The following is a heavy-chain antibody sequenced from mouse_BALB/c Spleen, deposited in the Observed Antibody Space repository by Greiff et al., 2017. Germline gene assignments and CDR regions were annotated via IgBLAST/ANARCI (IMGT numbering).Heavy chain of an antibody. D-gene: IGHD2-2*01. J-gene: IGHJ2*01. Sequence: QVQLQQSGPGLVAPSQSLSITCTVSGFSLTSYGVHWVRQPPGKGLEWLGVIWAGGSTNYNSALMSRLSISKDNSKSQVFLKMNSLQTDDTAMYYCARDLLWLRGGFDYWGQGTTLTVSS. CDR3: ARDLLWLRGGFDY. CDR2: IWAGGST. CDR1: GFSLTSYG. V-gene: IGHV2-9*02.